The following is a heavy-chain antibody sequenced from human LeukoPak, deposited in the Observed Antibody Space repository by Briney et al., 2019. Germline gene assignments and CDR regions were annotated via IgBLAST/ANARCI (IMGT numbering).Heavy chain of an antibody. CDR2: ISTNGGST. Sequence: PGGSLRLSCAASGFTFSVYSMHWVRQAPGEGLEYVSAISTNGGSTYYANSVKGRFTISRDDPKNTLDLQMGSLRPEDMAVYYCARGFRYYGSGIDYWGQGALVTVSS. V-gene: IGHV3-64*01. CDR3: ARGFRYYGSGIDY. CDR1: GFTFSVYS. J-gene: IGHJ4*02. D-gene: IGHD3-10*01.